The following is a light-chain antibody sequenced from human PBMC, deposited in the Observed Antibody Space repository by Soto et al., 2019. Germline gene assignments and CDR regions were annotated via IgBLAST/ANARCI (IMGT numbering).Light chain of an antibody. Sequence: EIVLTQSPATLSLSPGEGATLSCRASQRVSSYLAWYQQKPGQAPRLLIYDASNRASGIPARFSGSGSATAFTLTITSLESEDFAVYYCQQRSNWPWTFGQGTKVEIK. CDR1: QRVSSY. J-gene: IGKJ1*01. V-gene: IGKV3-11*01. CDR3: QQRSNWPWT. CDR2: DAS.